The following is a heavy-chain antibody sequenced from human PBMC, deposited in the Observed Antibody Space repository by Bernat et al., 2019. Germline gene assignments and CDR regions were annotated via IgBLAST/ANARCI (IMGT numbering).Heavy chain of an antibody. CDR2: ILYDGSNK. Sequence: QVQLVESGGGVVQPGRSLRLSCAASGFTFSSYGMHWVRQAPGKGLEWVAVILYDGSNKYYADSVKGRFTISRDNSKNTLYLQMNSLRAEDTAVYYCAKDRYYDSSGPADYWGQGTLVTVSS. CDR1: GFTFSSYG. V-gene: IGHV3-30*18. J-gene: IGHJ4*02. CDR3: AKDRYYDSSGPADY. D-gene: IGHD3-22*01.